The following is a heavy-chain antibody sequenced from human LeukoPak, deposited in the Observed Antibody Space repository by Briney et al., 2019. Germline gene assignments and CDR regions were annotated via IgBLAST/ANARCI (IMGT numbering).Heavy chain of an antibody. D-gene: IGHD3-22*01. CDR1: GFTFDDYA. CDR2: ISWNSGSI. CDR3: AKSWDYYDSSVGAFDI. J-gene: IGHJ3*02. Sequence: GRSLRLSCAASGFTFDDYAMHWVRQAPWKGLEWVSGISWNSGSIGYADSVKGRFTISRDNAKNSLYLQMNSLRAEDTALYYCAKSWDYYDSSVGAFDIWGQGTMVTVSS. V-gene: IGHV3-9*01.